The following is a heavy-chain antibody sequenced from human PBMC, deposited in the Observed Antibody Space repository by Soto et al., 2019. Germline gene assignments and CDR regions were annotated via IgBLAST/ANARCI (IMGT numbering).Heavy chain of an antibody. V-gene: IGHV3-9*01. Sequence: EVQLVESGGGLVQPGRSLRLSCAASGFTFDDYAMHWVRQAPGKGLEWVSGISWNSGSIGYADSVKGRFTISRDNAKNCLYLQMNSLRAEVTALYYCAKDRGLVLSFYFDYWGQGTLVTVSS. D-gene: IGHD6-19*01. CDR3: AKDRGLVLSFYFDY. CDR2: ISWNSGSI. CDR1: GFTFDDYA. J-gene: IGHJ4*02.